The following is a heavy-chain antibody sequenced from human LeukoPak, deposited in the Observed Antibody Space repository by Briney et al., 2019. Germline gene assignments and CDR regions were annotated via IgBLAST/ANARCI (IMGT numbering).Heavy chain of an antibody. D-gene: IGHD6-19*01. Sequence: PSETLFLTCTVSGGSISSSSYYWSWIRQPPGKGLEWIGEINHSGSTNYNPSLKSRVTISVDTSKNQFSLKLSSVTAADTAVYYCARFRGSSGGGWYYYYYMDVWGKGTTVTISS. CDR2: INHSGST. CDR3: ARFRGSSGGGWYYYYYMDV. J-gene: IGHJ6*03. V-gene: IGHV4-39*07. CDR1: GGSISSSSYY.